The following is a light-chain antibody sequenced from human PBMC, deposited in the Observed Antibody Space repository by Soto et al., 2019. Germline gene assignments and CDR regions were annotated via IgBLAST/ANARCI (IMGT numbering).Light chain of an antibody. V-gene: IGLV2-14*01. CDR1: SSDVGGYNY. J-gene: IGLJ3*02. CDR2: DVS. Sequence: QSALTQPASVSGSPGQSITVSCTGTSSDVGGYNYVSWYQQHPDKAPKLMIYDVSNRPSGVSNRFSGSKSGNTASLTISGLQAEDEADYYCSSYTSSSTNWVFVGGTKLTVL. CDR3: SSYTSSSTNWV.